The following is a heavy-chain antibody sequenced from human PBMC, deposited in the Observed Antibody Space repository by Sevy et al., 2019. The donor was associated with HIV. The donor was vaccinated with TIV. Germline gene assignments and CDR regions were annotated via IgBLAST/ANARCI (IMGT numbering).Heavy chain of an antibody. Sequence: GGSLRLSCAVSGVTFSDYAMSWVRQAPGKGLEWVSFISGFDDKTYYADSVRGRFTISRDNSKNTLHLQMNSLRAEDTAVYYCAKAGGINWFYYYYGTDVWGQGTTVTVSS. V-gene: IGHV3-23*01. J-gene: IGHJ6*02. CDR1: GVTFSDYA. CDR2: ISGFDDKT. D-gene: IGHD1-1*01. CDR3: AKAGGINWFYYYYGTDV.